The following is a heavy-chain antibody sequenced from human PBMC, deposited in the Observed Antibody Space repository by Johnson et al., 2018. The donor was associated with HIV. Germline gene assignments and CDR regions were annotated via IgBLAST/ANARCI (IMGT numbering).Heavy chain of an antibody. CDR1: GFTFDDYG. Sequence: VQLVESGGGVVRPGGSLRLSCAASGFTFDDYGMSWVRQAPGNGLEWVSGINWNGGSTGYADSVKGRFTISRDNSKNTLYLQMNSLRAEDTAVYYCAKVSRYDAFDIWGQGTMVTVSS. V-gene: IGHV3-20*04. J-gene: IGHJ3*02. D-gene: IGHD3-16*02. CDR3: AKVSRYDAFDI. CDR2: INWNGGST.